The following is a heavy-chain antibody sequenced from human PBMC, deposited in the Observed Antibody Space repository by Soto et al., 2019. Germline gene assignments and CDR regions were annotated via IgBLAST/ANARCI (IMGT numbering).Heavy chain of an antibody. CDR1: GFTFSSYG. CDR3: AKKLMVRGVADAFDI. V-gene: IGHV3-30*18. D-gene: IGHD3-10*01. CDR2: ISYDGSNK. Sequence: GGSLRLSCAASGFTFSSYGMHWVRQAPGKGLEWVAVISYDGSNKYYADSVKGRFTISRDNSKNTLYLQRNSLRAEDTAVYYCAKKLMVRGVADAFDIWGQGTMVTVSS. J-gene: IGHJ3*02.